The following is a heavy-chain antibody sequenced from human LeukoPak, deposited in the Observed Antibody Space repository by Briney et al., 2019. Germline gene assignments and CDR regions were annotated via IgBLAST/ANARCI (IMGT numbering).Heavy chain of an antibody. CDR3: ARVPLYYDSSGSRGGYFDL. J-gene: IGHJ2*01. V-gene: IGHV4-59*01. Sequence: SETLSLTCTVSGGSISSYYWSWIRQPPGKGLEWIGYIYYSGSTNYNPSLKSRVTISIDTSKNQFSLKLSSVTAADTAVYYCARVPLYYDSSGSRGGYFDLWGRGTLVTVSS. CDR2: IYYSGST. D-gene: IGHD3-22*01. CDR1: GGSISSYY.